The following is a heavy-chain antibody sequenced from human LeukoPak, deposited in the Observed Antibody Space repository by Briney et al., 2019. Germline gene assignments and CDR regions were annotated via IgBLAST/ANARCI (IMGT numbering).Heavy chain of an antibody. CDR3: AGARGYTSGWYMD. J-gene: IGHJ4*02. CDR2: ISGGSNYI. V-gene: IGHV3-21*01. Sequence: GGSLRLSCAASGFTFSSYAMSWVRQAPGKGLEWVSSISGGSNYIYYADSVKGRFTISRDNAKNSVYLQMNSLRAEDTAVYYCAGARGYTSGWYMDWGQGTLVTVSS. CDR1: GFTFSSYA. D-gene: IGHD6-19*01.